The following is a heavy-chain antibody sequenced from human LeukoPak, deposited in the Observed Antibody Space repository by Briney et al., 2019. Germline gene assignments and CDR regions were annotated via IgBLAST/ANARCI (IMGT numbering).Heavy chain of an antibody. D-gene: IGHD6-19*01. V-gene: IGHV3-30*03. J-gene: IGHJ3*02. CDR1: GFTFGSYN. CDR2: ISKDGGFK. CDR3: TREEYSSFWSTAGAFDI. Sequence: GGSLRLSCAASGFTFGSYNLHWVRQAPGKGLEWVAVISKDGGFKYYADSVKGRFTISRDNSKNTFYLQMNSLIIEDTAMYYCTREEYSSFWSTAGAFDIWGQGTMVTVSS.